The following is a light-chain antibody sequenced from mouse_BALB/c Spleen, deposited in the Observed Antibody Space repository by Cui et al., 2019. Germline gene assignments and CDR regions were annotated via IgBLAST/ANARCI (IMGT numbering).Light chain of an antibody. CDR2: KAS. V-gene: IGKV10-94*01. CDR3: QQGQSYPLT. J-gene: IGKJ5*01. Sequence: DIQMNQPPSSLSVSLGDTITITCHASQNINVWLSWYQQKPGNIPKLLIYKASNLHTGVPSRFSGSGSGTGFALTISSLQPEDIATYYCQQGQSYPLTFGAGTKLELK. CDR1: QNINVW.